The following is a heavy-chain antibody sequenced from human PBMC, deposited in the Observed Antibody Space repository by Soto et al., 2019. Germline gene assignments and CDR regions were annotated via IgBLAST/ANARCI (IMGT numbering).Heavy chain of an antibody. CDR2: IYYSGST. J-gene: IGHJ4*02. CDR1: GGSINSGGYY. CDR3: ARAQTIFGIITVFGY. V-gene: IGHV4-31*03. D-gene: IGHD3-3*01. Sequence: PSETLSLTCTVSGGSINSGGYYWSWIRQHPGKGLEWIGYIYYSGSTYYHPSLKSRVTLPVDTSKHPFSQKLTYATAAYSAVLFCARAQTIFGIITVFGYWGQGTLVTGSS.